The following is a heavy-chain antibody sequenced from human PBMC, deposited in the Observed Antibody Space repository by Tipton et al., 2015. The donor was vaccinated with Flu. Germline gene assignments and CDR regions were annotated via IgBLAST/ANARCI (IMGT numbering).Heavy chain of an antibody. CDR3: ARDRATPFYDILTGYPMLALDV. J-gene: IGHJ3*01. Sequence: TLSLTCTVSGGSISSYYWSWIRQPPGKGLEWIGYIYYSGSTNYNPSLKSRVTISVDTSKNQFSLKLSSVTAADTAVYYCARDRATPFYDILTGYPMLALDVWGQGTMVTVAS. CDR1: GGSISSYY. CDR2: IYYSGST. D-gene: IGHD3-9*01. V-gene: IGHV4-59*01.